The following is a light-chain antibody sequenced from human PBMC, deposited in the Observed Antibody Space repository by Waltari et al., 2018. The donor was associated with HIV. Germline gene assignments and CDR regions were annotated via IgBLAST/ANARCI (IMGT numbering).Light chain of an antibody. J-gene: IGLJ1*01. Sequence: QSALTQPASVSGSPGPSITISCSGPSSDLIHYKYLSWYQQFPGKAPKLIIYEVTNRPSGVSYRFSGSQSGNTASLTISGLQAEDEGDYYCSSYTTSASLVFGPGTRVTVL. CDR2: EVT. CDR1: SSDLIHYKY. V-gene: IGLV2-14*01. CDR3: SSYTTSASLV.